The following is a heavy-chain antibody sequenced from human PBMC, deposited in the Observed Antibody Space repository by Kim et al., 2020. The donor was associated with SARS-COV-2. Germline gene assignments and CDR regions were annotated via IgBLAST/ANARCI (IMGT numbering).Heavy chain of an antibody. D-gene: IGHD6-13*01. Sequence: ASVKVSCKASGYTFTSYGISWVQQAPGQGLEWMGWISAYNGNTNYAQKLQGRVTMTTDTSTSTAYMELRSLRSDDTAVYYCARDPLYSSSWSPFDYWGQGTLVTVSS. CDR3: ARDPLYSSSWSPFDY. V-gene: IGHV1-18*01. J-gene: IGHJ4*02. CDR2: ISAYNGNT. CDR1: GYTFTSYG.